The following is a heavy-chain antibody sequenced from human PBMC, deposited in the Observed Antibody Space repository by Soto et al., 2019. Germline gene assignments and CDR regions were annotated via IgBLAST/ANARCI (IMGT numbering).Heavy chain of an antibody. Sequence: TGGSLRLSCAPSGFTFSIYGMHWVRQAPGKGLEWVAVISYDGSNKYYEDSVKGRFTISRDNSKNTLYLQMNSLRAEDTAVYYCANLSPSSGFDYWGQGT. D-gene: IGHD3-22*01. CDR3: ANLSPSSGFDY. CDR1: GFTFSIYG. V-gene: IGHV3-30*18. J-gene: IGHJ4*02. CDR2: ISYDGSNK.